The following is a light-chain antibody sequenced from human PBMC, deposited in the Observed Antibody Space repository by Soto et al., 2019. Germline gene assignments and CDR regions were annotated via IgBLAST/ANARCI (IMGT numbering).Light chain of an antibody. CDR3: QKLNSYPIT. V-gene: IGKV1-9*01. CDR1: QGISSY. J-gene: IGKJ5*01. CDR2: AAS. Sequence: DIQLTQSPSFLSASIGDRVTITCRASQGISSYVAWYQQKPGKAPKLLIYAASTLQSGVPSRFSGSGSGTEFTLTISSLQPEDFATYYCQKLNSYPITFGQGTRLENK.